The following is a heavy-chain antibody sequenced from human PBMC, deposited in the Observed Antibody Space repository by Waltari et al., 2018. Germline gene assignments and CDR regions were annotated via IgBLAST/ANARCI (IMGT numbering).Heavy chain of an antibody. CDR2: ISSSSRTI. D-gene: IGHD2-15*01. J-gene: IGHJ3*02. CDR3: ARESGRDAFDI. V-gene: IGHV3-48*04. CDR1: GFTFSSYS. Sequence: EVQLVESGGGLVQPGGSLRLSCAASGFTFSSYSMNWVRQAPGKGLEWVSYISSSSRTIYYADSVKGRFTISRDNAKNSLYLQMNSLRAEDTAVYYCARESGRDAFDIWGQGTMVTVSS.